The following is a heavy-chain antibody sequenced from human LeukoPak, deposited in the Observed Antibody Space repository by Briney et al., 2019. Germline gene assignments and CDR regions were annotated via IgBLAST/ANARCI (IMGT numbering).Heavy chain of an antibody. CDR1: GGSFSGYY. CDR2: INLSGST. D-gene: IGHD2-21*02. V-gene: IGHV4-34*01. Sequence: PSETLSLTCAVYGGSFSGYYWSWIRQPPGKGLEWIGEINLSGSTNYNPSLKSRVTISVDTSKNQFSLKLSSVTAADTAVYYCASTVVTATEYFQHWGQGTLVTVSS. CDR3: ASTVVTATEYFQH. J-gene: IGHJ1*01.